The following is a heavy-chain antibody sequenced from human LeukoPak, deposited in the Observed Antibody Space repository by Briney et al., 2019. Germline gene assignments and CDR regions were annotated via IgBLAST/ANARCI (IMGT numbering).Heavy chain of an antibody. CDR2: ISAYNGNT. D-gene: IGHD5-12*01. Sequence: GASVKVSCKASGYTFTSYGISWVRQAPGQGLEWMGWISAYNGNTNYAQKFQGRVTITTDESTSTAYMELSSLRSEDTAVYYCAREGPRLGIKWWFDPWGQGTLVTVSS. CDR3: AREGPRLGIKWWFDP. J-gene: IGHJ5*02. CDR1: GYTFTSYG. V-gene: IGHV1-18*01.